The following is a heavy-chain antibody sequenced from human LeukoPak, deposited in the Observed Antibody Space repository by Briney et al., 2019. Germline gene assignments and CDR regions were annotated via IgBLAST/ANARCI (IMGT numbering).Heavy chain of an antibody. CDR3: ARGSVETGYYYGMDV. CDR2: IYYSGST. V-gene: IGHV4-59*01. CDR1: GGSISSYY. D-gene: IGHD4-23*01. Sequence: SETLSLTCTVSGGSISSYYWSWIRQPPVKGLEWIGYIYYSGSTNYNPSLKSRVTISVDTSKNQFSLKLSSVTAADTAVYYCARGSVETGYYYGMDVWGQGTTVTVSS. J-gene: IGHJ6*02.